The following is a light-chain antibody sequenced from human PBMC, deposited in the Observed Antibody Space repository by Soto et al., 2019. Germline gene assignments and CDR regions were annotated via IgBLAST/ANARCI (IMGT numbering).Light chain of an antibody. J-gene: IGKJ2*01. CDR3: QQYGSSSYT. V-gene: IGKV3D-20*01. CDR2: DAS. Sequence: EIVLTQSPATLSLSPGERATLSCGASQSVSNNYLAWYQQKPGLAPRLIIYDASNRATGVPDRFSGGGSGTDFTLTISRLEPEDFAVYYCQQYGSSSYTFGQGTKV. CDR1: QSVSNNY.